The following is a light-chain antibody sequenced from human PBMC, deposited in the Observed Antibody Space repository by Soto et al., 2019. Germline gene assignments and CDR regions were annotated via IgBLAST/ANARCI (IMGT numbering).Light chain of an antibody. CDR3: MQSLQTPLT. CDR2: LGS. Sequence: DIVMTQPPLSLPVTPGEPASISCRSSQNLLHSNGYNYLDWYLQKPGQSPQLLIFLGSNRASGVPDRFSGSGSGTDFTLKISRVEAEDVGVYYCMQSLQTPLTFGGGTKVESK. V-gene: IGKV2-28*01. CDR1: QNLLHSNGYNY. J-gene: IGKJ4*01.